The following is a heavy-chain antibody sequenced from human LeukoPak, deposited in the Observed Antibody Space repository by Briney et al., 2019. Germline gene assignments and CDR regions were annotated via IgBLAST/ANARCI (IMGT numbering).Heavy chain of an antibody. CDR2: IYSGGGT. D-gene: IGHD3-22*01. J-gene: IGHJ3*02. CDR3: ARELTTFYYDISGYYGHAFDI. V-gene: IGHV3-66*01. Sequence: GGSLRLSCAASGFTVSSNYMSWVRQAPGKRLEWVSVIYSGGGTYYADSVKGRFTISRDNSKNTLFLQMNSLRAEDTAVYYCARELTTFYYDISGYYGHAFDIWGQGTMVTVPS. CDR1: GFTVSSNY.